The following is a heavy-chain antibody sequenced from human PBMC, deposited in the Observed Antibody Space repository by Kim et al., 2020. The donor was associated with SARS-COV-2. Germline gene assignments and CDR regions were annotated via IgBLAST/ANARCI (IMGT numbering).Heavy chain of an antibody. J-gene: IGHJ5*02. CDR3: ARGPGPVDH. CDR1: GYTFTSNP. CDR2: INTKTGNP. V-gene: IGHV7-4-1*02. Sequence: ASVKVSCKASGYTFTSNPVNWVRQAPGQGLEWMGWINTKTGNPSYARGFTGRFVFSLDTSVSSAYLQISSLKAEDTAIYYCARGPGPVDHWGQGTLVTVSS. D-gene: IGHD2-2*01.